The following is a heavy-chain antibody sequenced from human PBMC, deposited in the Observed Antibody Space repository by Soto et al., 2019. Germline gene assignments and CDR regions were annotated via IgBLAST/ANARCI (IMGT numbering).Heavy chain of an antibody. D-gene: IGHD2-21*02. V-gene: IGHV3-30*04. CDR3: ARTYECAKSDCYRAFDI. CDR1: GFTFSSYA. Sequence: GGSLRLSCAASGFTFSSYAMHWVRQAPGTGPEWVAATSSDGTDNVYADSVSGRFTISRDNSKNTLYLQMNSLRSEDAAVYYCARTYECAKSDCYRAFDIWGQGTLVTVSS. J-gene: IGHJ4*02. CDR2: TSSDGTDN.